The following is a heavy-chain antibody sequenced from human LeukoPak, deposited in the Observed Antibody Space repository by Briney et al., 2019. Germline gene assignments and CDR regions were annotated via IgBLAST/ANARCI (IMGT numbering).Heavy chain of an antibody. J-gene: IGHJ5*02. D-gene: IGHD2-15*01. Sequence: TGGSLRLSCTASGFTFGDYNMNWVRQAPGKGLEWVGYIRSKTHGGTTDYVASVKGRFTISRDDSKSIAYPQMNSLKTEDTAVYYCTRDGRYCSGGSCYGIWFDPWGQGTLVTVSS. CDR3: TRDGRYCSGGSCYGIWFDP. CDR2: IRSKTHGGTT. CDR1: GFTFGDYN. V-gene: IGHV3-49*04.